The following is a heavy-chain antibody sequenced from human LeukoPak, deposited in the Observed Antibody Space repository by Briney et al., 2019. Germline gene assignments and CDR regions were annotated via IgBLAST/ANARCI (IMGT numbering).Heavy chain of an antibody. CDR3: AELGITMIGGV. CDR2: ISYDGTKK. J-gene: IGHJ6*04. Sequence: PGGSLRLSCAASGFTFTSYGMHWVRQAPGKGLEWVAVISYDGTKKYYADSVKGRFTISRDNAKNSLYLQMNSLRAEDTAVYYCAELGITMIGGVWGKGTTVTISS. V-gene: IGHV3-30*18. D-gene: IGHD3-10*02. CDR1: GFTFTSYG.